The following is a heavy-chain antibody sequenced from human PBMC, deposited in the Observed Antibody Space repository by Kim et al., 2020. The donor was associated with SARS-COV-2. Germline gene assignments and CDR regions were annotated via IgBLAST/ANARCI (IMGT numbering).Heavy chain of an antibody. Sequence: GGSLRLSCAASGFTFDDYAMHWVRQAPGKGLEWVSGISWNSGSIGYADSVKGRFTISRDNAKNSLYLQMNSLRAEDTALYYCAKGFGVVRFVMDVWGQGTTVTVSS. CDR2: ISWNSGSI. J-gene: IGHJ6*02. CDR1: GFTFDDYA. V-gene: IGHV3-9*01. CDR3: AKGFGVVRFVMDV. D-gene: IGHD3-3*01.